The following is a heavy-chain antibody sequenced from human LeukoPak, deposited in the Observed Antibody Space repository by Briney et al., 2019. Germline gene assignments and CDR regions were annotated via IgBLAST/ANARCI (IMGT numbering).Heavy chain of an antibody. CDR2: INPNSGGT. CDR3: ARLRRSSGWYHFDY. Sequence: ASVKVSCKASGYTFTGYYMHWVRQAPGQGLEWMGRINPNSGGTNYAQKFQGRVTMTRDTSISTAYMELSRLRSDDTAVYYCARLRRSSGWYHFDYWGQGTLVTVSS. CDR1: GYTFTGYY. D-gene: IGHD6-19*01. J-gene: IGHJ4*02. V-gene: IGHV1-2*06.